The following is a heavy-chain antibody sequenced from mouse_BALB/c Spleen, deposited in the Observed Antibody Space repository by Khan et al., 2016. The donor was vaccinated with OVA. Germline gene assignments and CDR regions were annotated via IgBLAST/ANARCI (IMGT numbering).Heavy chain of an antibody. CDR2: INPHIGET. J-gene: IGHJ2*01. D-gene: IGHD1-1*01. Sequence: EVQLMESGPVLVRPGASVKISCKASGYSFTGYFMNWVMQSHGKSLEWIGRINPHIGETFYNQRFKDKATLTVDESSSTAHMELRSLASEDSAVYYCTRIYRSDFDYWGQGTTLTVSS. CDR3: TRIYRSDFDY. V-gene: IGHV1-20*02. CDR1: GYSFTGYF.